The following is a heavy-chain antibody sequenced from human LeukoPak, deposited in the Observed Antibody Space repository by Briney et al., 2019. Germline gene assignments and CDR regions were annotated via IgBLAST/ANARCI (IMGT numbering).Heavy chain of an antibody. CDR2: VFFNGDT. V-gene: IGHV4-38-2*01. CDR1: GFTFSSYA. J-gene: IGHJ1*01. Sequence: GSLRLSCAASGFTFSSYAMSWVRQSPGKGLEWVASVFFNGDTYYNPALKSRVTISVDTSKNQFSLKLNSVTAADTAVYYCARRMTSWYIFNYWGQGTLVTASS. D-gene: IGHD2-2*02. CDR3: ARRMTSWYIFNY.